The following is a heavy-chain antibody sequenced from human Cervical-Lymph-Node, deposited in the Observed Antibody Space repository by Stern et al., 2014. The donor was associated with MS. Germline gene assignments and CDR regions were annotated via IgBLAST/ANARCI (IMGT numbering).Heavy chain of an antibody. V-gene: IGHV4-4*02. CDR2: IYHSGST. Sequence: QVQLQESGPGLVKPSGTLSLICAVSGDSVRGNYWCWVRQSPGKGLEWIGEIYHSGSTNYNPSLKRRVTLSVGKSKNHVSLKLSSVTAADTAVYYCARGKAMITFGGVMGFDYWGQGTLVTVSS. D-gene: IGHD3-16*01. CDR1: GDSVRGNYW. CDR3: ARGKAMITFGGVMGFDY. J-gene: IGHJ4*02.